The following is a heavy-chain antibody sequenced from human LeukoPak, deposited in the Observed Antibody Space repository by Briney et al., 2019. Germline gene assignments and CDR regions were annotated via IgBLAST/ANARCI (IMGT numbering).Heavy chain of an antibody. CDR2: IYYSGST. Sequence: PSETLSLTCTVSGGSISSSSYYWGWIRQPPGKGLEWIGSIYYSGSTYYNPSLKSRVTISVDTSKNQFSLKLSSVTAADTAVYYCARARTIVGATGWFDPWGQGTLVTVSS. CDR1: GGSISSSSYY. J-gene: IGHJ5*02. CDR3: ARARTIVGATGWFDP. V-gene: IGHV4-39*07. D-gene: IGHD1-26*01.